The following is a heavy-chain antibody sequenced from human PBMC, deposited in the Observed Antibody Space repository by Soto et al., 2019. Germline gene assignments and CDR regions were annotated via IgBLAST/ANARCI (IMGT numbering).Heavy chain of an antibody. CDR2: IVPSLDTT. J-gene: IGHJ6*02. CDR1: GGTFTSPG. V-gene: IGHV1-69*11. CDR3: ARWPQPRYTADPYAVDV. Sequence: QVHLVQSGTEVKKPGSSVKVSCKASGGTFTSPGSSWWRKAPGQGLEWMGMIVPSLDTTNYAQKFQARVTITADEVTSTAYMELRSLRSEDTAVYYCARWPQPRYTADPYAVDVWGQGTRVIVSS. D-gene: IGHD3-16*02.